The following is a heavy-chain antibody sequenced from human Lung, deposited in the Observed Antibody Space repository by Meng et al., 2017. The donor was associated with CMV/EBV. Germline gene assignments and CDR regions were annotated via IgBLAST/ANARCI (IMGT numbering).Heavy chain of an antibody. CDR1: KVTFSNYA. Sequence: GESLKISCVVSKVTFSNYAMHWLRQAPGKGPEWVAVISSDGQNKYYADSVRGRFAISRDNLRSTLYLQLSSLRLEDTAVYYCATYSSAPAALLAYFNYWGLGTLVTVSS. CDR2: ISSDGQNK. V-gene: IGHV3-30*09. J-gene: IGHJ4*02. CDR3: ATYSSAPAALLAYFNY. D-gene: IGHD2-2*01.